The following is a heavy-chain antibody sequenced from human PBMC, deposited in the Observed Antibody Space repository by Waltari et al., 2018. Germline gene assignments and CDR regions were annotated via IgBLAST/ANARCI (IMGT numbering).Heavy chain of an antibody. CDR3: AREAGTDYYDSRPYDAFDI. J-gene: IGHJ3*02. Sequence: EVQLVESGGGLVKPGGSLRLSCAASGFTFSSYSMNWVRQAPGKGREWVSSISSSSSYIYYADSVKGRFTISRDNAKNSLYLQMNSLRAEDTAVYYCAREAGTDYYDSRPYDAFDIWGQGTMVTVSS. CDR1: GFTFSSYS. CDR2: ISSSSSYI. D-gene: IGHD3-22*01. V-gene: IGHV3-21*01.